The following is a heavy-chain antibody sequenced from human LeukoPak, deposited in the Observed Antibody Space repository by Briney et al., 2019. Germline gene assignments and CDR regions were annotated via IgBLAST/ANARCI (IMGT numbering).Heavy chain of an antibody. D-gene: IGHD6-19*01. CDR1: GYTFTGYY. V-gene: IGHV1-2*02. J-gene: IGHJ4*02. CDR2: INPNSGGT. Sequence: ASVKVSCKASGYTFTGYYMRWVRQAPGQGLEWMGWINPNSGGTNYAQKFQGRVTMTRDTSISTAYMELSRLRSDDTAVYYCARDAQWLVNFDYWGQGTLVTVSS. CDR3: ARDAQWLVNFDY.